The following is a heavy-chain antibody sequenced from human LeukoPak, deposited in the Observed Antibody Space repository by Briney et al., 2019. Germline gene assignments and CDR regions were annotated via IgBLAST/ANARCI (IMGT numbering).Heavy chain of an antibody. J-gene: IGHJ3*02. V-gene: IGHV3-53*01. CDR3: ARDQVYYDSSGYHDAFDI. D-gene: IGHD3-22*01. CDR2: IYSGGST. Sequence: PGGSLRPSCAASGFTVSSNYMSWVRQAPGKGLEWVSVIYSGGSTYYADSVKGRFTISRDNSKNTLHLQMNSLRAEDTAVYYCARDQVYYDSSGYHDAFDIWGQGTMVTVSS. CDR1: GFTVSSNY.